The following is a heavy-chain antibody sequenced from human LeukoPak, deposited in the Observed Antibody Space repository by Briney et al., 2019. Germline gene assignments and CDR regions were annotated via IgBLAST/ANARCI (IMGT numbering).Heavy chain of an antibody. CDR2: INPNSGGT. D-gene: IGHD6-6*01. CDR1: GYTFTGYY. CDR3: AREFSSSLVPASVNWFDP. J-gene: IGHJ5*02. V-gene: IGHV1-2*02. Sequence: EASVKVSCKASGYTFTGYYMHWVRQAPGQGLEWMGWINPNSGGTNYAQKLQGRVTMTRDASISTAYMELSRLRSDDTAVYYCAREFSSSLVPASVNWFDPWGQGTLVTVSS.